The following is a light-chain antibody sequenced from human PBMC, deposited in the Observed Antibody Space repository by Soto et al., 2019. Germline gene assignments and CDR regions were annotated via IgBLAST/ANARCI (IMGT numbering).Light chain of an antibody. V-gene: IGLV2-14*01. J-gene: IGLJ3*02. CDR3: SSYTTVRTLV. CDR1: SSDLGDYNS. CDR2: DVS. Sequence: QSALTQPASVSGSPGQSITISCTGTSSDLGDYNSVSWYQHHPGKAPKLMIYDVSHRPSGVSNRFSGSKSGNTASLTISGIQTEDEADYSCSSYTTVRTLVFGEGTKLTVL.